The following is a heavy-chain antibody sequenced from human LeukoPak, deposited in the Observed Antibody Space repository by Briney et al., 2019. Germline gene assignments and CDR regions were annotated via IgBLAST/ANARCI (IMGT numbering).Heavy chain of an antibody. D-gene: IGHD3-22*01. CDR2: ITSSGAAT. V-gene: IGHV3-23*01. CDR1: GFTFSSCA. J-gene: IGHJ4*02. Sequence: GGSLRLSCAASGFTFSSCAMSWVRQAPGKGLEWVSSITSSGAATYYADSVKGRFTISRDNSDNTLYLQMNSLRAEDTAVYYCAKDRPNYYGSNGHYYKLNGDCWGQGTLVTVSS. CDR3: AKDRPNYYGSNGHYYKLNGDC.